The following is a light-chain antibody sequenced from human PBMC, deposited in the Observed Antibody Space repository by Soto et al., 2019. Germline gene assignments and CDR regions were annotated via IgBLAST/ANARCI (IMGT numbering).Light chain of an antibody. CDR3: QQTYSTLWT. V-gene: IGKV1-39*01. CDR2: ATS. Sequence: DIQMTQSPSSLSASVGDRVTITCRTSQTISSYLNWYQQKPGKTPKLLIYATSSLHSGVPSRFSGTGSGTDFTLTINSVHPEDFATYYCQQTYSTLWTFGQGTKVEI. CDR1: QTISSY. J-gene: IGKJ1*01.